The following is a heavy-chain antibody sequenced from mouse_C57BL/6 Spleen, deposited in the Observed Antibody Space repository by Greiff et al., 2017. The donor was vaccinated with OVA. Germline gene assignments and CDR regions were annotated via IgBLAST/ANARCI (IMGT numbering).Heavy chain of an antibody. CDR3: TTYTRRGWYFDV. J-gene: IGHJ1*03. Sequence: EVQRVESGAELVRPGASVKLSCTASGFNIKDDYMHWVKQRPEQGLEWIGWIDPENGDTEYASKFQGKATITADTSSNTAYLQLSSLTSEDTAVYYCTTYTRRGWYFDVWGTGTTVTVSS. CDR1: GFNIKDDY. D-gene: IGHD5-1-1*01. CDR2: IDPENGDT. V-gene: IGHV14-4*01.